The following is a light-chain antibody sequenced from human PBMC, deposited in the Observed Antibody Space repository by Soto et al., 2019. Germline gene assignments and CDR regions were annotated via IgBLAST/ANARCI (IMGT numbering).Light chain of an antibody. Sequence: DIQMTQSPSSLSASVVDRVTITCRASQSISSYLNLYQQKPGKAPKLLIYAASSLQSGVPSRFSGSGSGTDFTLTISSLQPEDFATYYCQQSYSTPPITFGQGTRLEIK. J-gene: IGKJ5*01. CDR2: AAS. V-gene: IGKV1-39*01. CDR3: QQSYSTPPIT. CDR1: QSISSY.